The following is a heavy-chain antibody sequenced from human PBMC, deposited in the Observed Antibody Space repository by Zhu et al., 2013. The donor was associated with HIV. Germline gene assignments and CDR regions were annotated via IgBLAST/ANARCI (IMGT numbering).Heavy chain of an antibody. CDR1: GYTFTDYY. J-gene: IGHJ5*02. V-gene: IGHV1-69-2*01. CDR3: AIGVSP. Sequence: DVHLVQSGAEVKKPGATVTISCKVSGYTFTDYYIHWVQQAPVRGLEWVGLVDPEDGETTYAENFRDRVTIIADTSISTVYMQLRSLRPEDTGIYYCAIGVSPWGQGTQVTVSS. CDR2: VDPEDGET.